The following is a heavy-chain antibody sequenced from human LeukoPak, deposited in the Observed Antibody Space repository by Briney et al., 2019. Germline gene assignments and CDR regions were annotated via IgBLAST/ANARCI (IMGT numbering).Heavy chain of an antibody. CDR3: VRVLMGIAAAGKDH. D-gene: IGHD6-13*01. J-gene: IGHJ4*02. CDR1: GYTFTGYY. Sequence: GASVKVSCKASGYTFTGYYMHWVRQAPGQGLEWMGRINPNSGGTNYAQKFQGRVTMTRDTSISTAYMELSRLRSDDTAVYYCVRVLMGIAAAGKDHWGQGTLVTVSS. CDR2: INPNSGGT. V-gene: IGHV1-2*06.